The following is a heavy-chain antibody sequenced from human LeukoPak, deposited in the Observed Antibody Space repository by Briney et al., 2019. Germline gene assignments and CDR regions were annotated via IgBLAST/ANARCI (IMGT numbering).Heavy chain of an antibody. J-gene: IGHJ4*02. CDR2: IKLDENTA. CDR3: ARDRPFWN. CDR1: GLSSTIYW. Sequence: GGSLRLSCAASGLSSTIYWMHWVRQVPGKGLVWVSRIKLDENTAFYADFVKGRFTISRDDAKTTVYLQMNSLRAEDSAVYYCARDRPFWNWGQGTLVTVSS. D-gene: IGHD3-3*01. V-gene: IGHV3-74*01.